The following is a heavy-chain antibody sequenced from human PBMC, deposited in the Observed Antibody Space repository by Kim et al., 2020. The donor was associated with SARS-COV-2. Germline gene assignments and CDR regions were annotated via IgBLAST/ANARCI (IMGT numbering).Heavy chain of an antibody. CDR2: ISGSGGST. D-gene: IGHD2-21*01. J-gene: IGHJ3*02. Sequence: GGSLRLSCAASGFTFSSYAMSWVRQAPGKGLEWVSAISGSGGSTYYADSVKGRFTISRDNSKNTLYLQMNSLRAEDTAVYYCAIDIVVVIATGDAFDIWGQGTMVTVSS. CDR1: GFTFSSYA. CDR3: AIDIVVVIATGDAFDI. V-gene: IGHV3-23*01.